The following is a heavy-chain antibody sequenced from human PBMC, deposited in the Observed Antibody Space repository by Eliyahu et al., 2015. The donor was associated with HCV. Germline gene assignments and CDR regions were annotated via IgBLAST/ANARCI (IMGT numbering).Heavy chain of an antibody. CDR3: ARDNLRGKGGDY. V-gene: IGHV3-30*07. J-gene: IGHJ4*02. Sequence: GRFTISRDDSKNTLYMEMNSLRAEDTAVYFCARDNLRGKGGDYWGQGTLVTVSS. D-gene: IGHD1-1*01.